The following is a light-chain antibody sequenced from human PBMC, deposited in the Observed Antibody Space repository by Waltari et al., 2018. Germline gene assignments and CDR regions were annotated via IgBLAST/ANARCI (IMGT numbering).Light chain of an antibody. CDR2: GAS. Sequence: EIVLTQSPGTLSLSPGEGATLSCRTSQPIRTTYLAWYQQKPGQAPTLLIYGASSRATGVPDRVTGSGSGPDFSLTISSLEPEDFATYYCQQYDISPLTFGGGTKVEIK. CDR1: QPIRTTY. J-gene: IGKJ4*01. CDR3: QQYDISPLT. V-gene: IGKV3-20*01.